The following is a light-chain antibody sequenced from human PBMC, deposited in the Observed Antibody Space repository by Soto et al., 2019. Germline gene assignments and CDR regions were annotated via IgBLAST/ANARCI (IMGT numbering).Light chain of an antibody. V-gene: IGKV1-5*01. CDR3: QQYYSYRT. J-gene: IGKJ1*01. CDR2: HAS. Sequence: DIQMTQSPSTLFASVGDRVTITCRASQSISSWLAWYQQKPGKAPKLLIYHASSLESGVPSRFSGSGSGTEFTLSISSLQPDDFATYYCQQYYSYRTFAQGTKVDIK. CDR1: QSISSW.